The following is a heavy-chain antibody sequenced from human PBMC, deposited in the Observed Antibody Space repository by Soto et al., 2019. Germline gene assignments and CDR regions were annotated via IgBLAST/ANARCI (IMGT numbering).Heavy chain of an antibody. CDR3: ARGGLHRSGYEYYYYYYGLDV. CDR1: GFTFNSYW. J-gene: IGHJ6*02. Sequence: EGQLVESGGGLVQPGEPLRLSCAGSGFTFNSYWMSWVRQAPGKGLEWVAKVQQDGSEKYYVDSVKGRFTISSDNAKNSVYLQMNSLRVEDTAVYYCARGGLHRSGYEYYYYYYGLDVWGQGTTVTVAS. V-gene: IGHV3-7*03. CDR2: VQQDGSEK. D-gene: IGHD5-12*01.